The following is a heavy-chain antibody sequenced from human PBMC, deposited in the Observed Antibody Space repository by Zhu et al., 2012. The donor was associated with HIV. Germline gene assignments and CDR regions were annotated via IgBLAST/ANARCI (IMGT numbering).Heavy chain of an antibody. CDR1: GGSISNYY. V-gene: IGHV4-4*07. D-gene: IGHD6-19*01. Sequence: QVHLQESGPGLVKPSETLSLTCTVSGGSISNYYWTWMRQPAGKGLEWIGRILGTGTTYYNPSLEGRVTMSVDTSKNQFSLKVTSVTAADTAIYYCARARGVAGTGYFDFWGQGILVTVSS. J-gene: IGHJ4*02. CDR2: ILGTGTT. CDR3: ARARGVAGTGYFDF.